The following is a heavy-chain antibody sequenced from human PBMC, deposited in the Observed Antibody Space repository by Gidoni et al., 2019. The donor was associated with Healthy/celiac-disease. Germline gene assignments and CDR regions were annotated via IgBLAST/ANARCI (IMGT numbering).Heavy chain of an antibody. Sequence: QVQLQESGPGLVKPSETLSLTCTVSGGSISSYYWSWIRQPAGKGLEWIGRIYTSGSTNYNPSLKSRVTMSVDTSKNQFSLKLSSVTAADTAVYYCARDPQVYYDILSTRYYGMDVWGQGTTVTVSS. CDR1: GGSISSYY. D-gene: IGHD3-9*01. CDR3: ARDPQVYYDILSTRYYGMDV. V-gene: IGHV4-4*07. J-gene: IGHJ6*02. CDR2: IYTSGST.